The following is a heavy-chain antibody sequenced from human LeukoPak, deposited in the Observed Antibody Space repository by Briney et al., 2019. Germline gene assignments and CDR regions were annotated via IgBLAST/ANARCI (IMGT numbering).Heavy chain of an antibody. CDR1: AFTFSSYG. Sequence: PGGSLRLSCAASAFTFSSYGMSWVRQAPGKGLEWVSAISGSGSATYYADSVRGRFTITRDNSKNTLYLQMNSLGAEDTAVYYCARGGSRWNNYYMDVWGKGTTVTVSS. CDR2: ISGSGSAT. V-gene: IGHV3-23*01. D-gene: IGHD6-13*01. CDR3: ARGGSRWNNYYMDV. J-gene: IGHJ6*03.